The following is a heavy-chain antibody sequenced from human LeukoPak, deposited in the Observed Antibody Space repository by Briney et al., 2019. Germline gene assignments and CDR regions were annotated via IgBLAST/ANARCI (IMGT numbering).Heavy chain of an antibody. CDR1: GYSFTSYW. D-gene: IGHD2-2*02. J-gene: IGHJ6*03. CDR3: ATSTYCSSTSCYKYYYYMDV. V-gene: IGHV5-51*01. CDR2: IYPGDSDT. Sequence: GESLKISCKGSGYSFTSYWIGWVRQMPGKGLEWMGIIYPGDSDTRYSPSFQGRVTISADKSISTAYLQWSSLKASDTAMYYCATSTYCSSTSCYKYYYYMDVWGKGTTVTVSS.